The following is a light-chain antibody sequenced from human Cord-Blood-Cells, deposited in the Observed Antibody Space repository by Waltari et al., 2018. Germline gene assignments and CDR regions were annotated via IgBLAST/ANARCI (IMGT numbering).Light chain of an antibody. CDR2: DVS. CDR3: SSYTSSSTRV. V-gene: IGLV2-14*01. Sequence: QSALTQPDSVSGSPGQSITISCPGTSSDVGGYNYVSWYQQHPGNAPKLMIFDVSNRPSGVSNRFSGSKSGNTASLTISGRQAEDEADYYCSSYTSSSTRVFGGGTKLTVL. CDR1: SSDVGGYNY. J-gene: IGLJ2*01.